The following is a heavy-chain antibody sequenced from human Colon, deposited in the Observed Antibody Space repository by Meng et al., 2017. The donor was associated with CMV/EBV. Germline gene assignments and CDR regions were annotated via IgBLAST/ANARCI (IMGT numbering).Heavy chain of an antibody. Sequence: GGSLRLSCAASGFTFSSYSMNWVRQAPGKGLEWVSSISSSSSYIYYADSVKGRFTISRDNAKNSLYLQMNSLRAEDTAVYYRARGDQLLPPYYYYGMDVWGQGTTVTVSS. J-gene: IGHJ6*02. CDR1: GFTFSSYS. CDR2: ISSSSSYI. D-gene: IGHD2-2*01. V-gene: IGHV3-21*01. CDR3: ARGDQLLPPYYYYGMDV.